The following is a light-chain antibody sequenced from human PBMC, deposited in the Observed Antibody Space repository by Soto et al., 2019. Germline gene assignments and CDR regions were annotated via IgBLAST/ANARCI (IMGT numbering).Light chain of an antibody. V-gene: IGLV2-14*01. CDR3: SSSTSSSTVI. J-gene: IGLJ2*01. Sequence: QSALTQPASVSGSPGQSITISCTGTSSDIGGYNYVSWYQQHPGKAPKLMIYEVSNRPSGVSNRFSGSKSGNTASLTISGLQAEDEADYYSSSSTSSSTVIFGGGTKQTVL. CDR2: EVS. CDR1: SSDIGGYNY.